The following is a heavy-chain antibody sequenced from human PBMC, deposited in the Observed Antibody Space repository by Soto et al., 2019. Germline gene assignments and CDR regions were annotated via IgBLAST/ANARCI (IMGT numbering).Heavy chain of an antibody. V-gene: IGHV1-69*06. J-gene: IGHJ6*02. CDR3: ARERPEMGKDV. CDR2: IIPVFGTA. Sequence: QVQLVQSEAEVKKPGSSVKVSCKASRGTFSTSAISWVRRAPGQGLEWMGGIIPVFGTAHYAQKFQGRVTITADKSTSTAYMELTSLRSEDTAVYYCARERPEMGKDVWGQGTAVTVSS. CDR1: RGTFSTSA. D-gene: IGHD7-27*01.